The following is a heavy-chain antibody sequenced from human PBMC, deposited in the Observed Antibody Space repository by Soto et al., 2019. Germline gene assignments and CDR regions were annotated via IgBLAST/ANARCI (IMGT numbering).Heavy chain of an antibody. CDR2: IIPILGIA. D-gene: IGHD3-22*01. CDR1: GGTFSSYT. J-gene: IGHJ6*02. Sequence: QVQLVQSGAEVKKPGSSVKVSCKASGGTFSSYTISWVRQAPGQGLEWMGRIIPILGIANYAQKFQGRVTITADKSTSTAYMELSSLRSEDTAVYYCARYYYDSSCYYPPYYYYGMDVWGQGTTVTVSS. CDR3: ARYYYDSSCYYPPYYYYGMDV. V-gene: IGHV1-69*02.